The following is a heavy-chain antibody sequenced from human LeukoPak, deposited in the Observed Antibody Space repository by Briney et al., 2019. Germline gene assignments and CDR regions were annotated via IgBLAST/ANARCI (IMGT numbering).Heavy chain of an antibody. CDR3: AKMRGQYYHSYYMDA. Sequence: PGGSLRLSCAASGFIFSSYAMSWVRQAPGKGLEWVSYGGSGGSTYYADSVKGRFTVSRDNSKSTLYLQMSSLTAEYTAVYYCAKMRGQYYHSYYMDAWGKGTTVTVSS. V-gene: IGHV3-23*01. CDR2: GGSGGST. CDR1: GFIFSSYA. J-gene: IGHJ6*03.